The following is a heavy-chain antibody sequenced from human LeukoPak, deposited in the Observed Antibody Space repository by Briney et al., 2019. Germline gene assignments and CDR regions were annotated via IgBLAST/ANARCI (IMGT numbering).Heavy chain of an antibody. CDR1: GGTFSSYA. V-gene: IGHV1-69*13. CDR2: IIPIFGTA. J-gene: IGHJ3*02. Sequence: ASVKVSCKASGGTFSSYAISWVRQAPGQGLEWMGGIIPIFGTANYAQKFQGRVTITADESTSTAYMELSSLRSEDTAVYYCARGRRIFGVVIISPQDDAFDIWGQGTMVTVSS. D-gene: IGHD3-3*02. CDR3: ARGRRIFGVVIISPQDDAFDI.